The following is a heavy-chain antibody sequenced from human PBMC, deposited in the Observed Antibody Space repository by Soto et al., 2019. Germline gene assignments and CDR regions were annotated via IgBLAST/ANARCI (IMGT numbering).Heavy chain of an antibody. J-gene: IGHJ5*02. V-gene: IGHV3-9*01. Sequence: PGGSLRLSCAASGFTFDDYAMHWVRQAPGKGLEWVSGISWNSGSIGYADSVKGRFTISRDNAKNSLYLQMNSLRAEDTALYYCAKEGRVATIDPGNWFDPWGQGTLVTVAS. CDR1: GFTFDDYA. CDR2: ISWNSGSI. CDR3: AKEGRVATIDPGNWFDP. D-gene: IGHD5-12*01.